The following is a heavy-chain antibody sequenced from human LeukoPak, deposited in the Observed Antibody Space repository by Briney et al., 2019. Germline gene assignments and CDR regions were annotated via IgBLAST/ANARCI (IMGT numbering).Heavy chain of an antibody. CDR1: GFTVSSTY. V-gene: IGHV3-53*01. J-gene: IGHJ4*02. Sequence: GGSLRLSCAASGFTVSSTYMSWVRQAPGKGLEWVSVIYSGGNIYYIDSVKGRFTISRDTSKNTLYLQMNSLRAEDTAVYFCASRHCSGGGCYFAGADPFDYWGQGTLVTVSS. CDR2: IYSGGNI. D-gene: IGHD2-15*01. CDR3: ASRHCSGGGCYFAGADPFDY.